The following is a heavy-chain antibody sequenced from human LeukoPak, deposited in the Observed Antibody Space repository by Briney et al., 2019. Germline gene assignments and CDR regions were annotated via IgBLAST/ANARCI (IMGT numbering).Heavy chain of an antibody. D-gene: IGHD1-26*01. CDR3: ARGYSGTYYNY. CDR2: IRSSSRGTI. V-gene: IGHV3-48*04. Sequence: TGGSLRLSCAASGFTFSDYSINWVRQAPGKGLEWVSYIRSSSRGTISYADSVKGRFTISRDNAKNSLYLQMNSLRAEDTAVYYCARGYSGTYYNYWGQGTLVTVSS. CDR1: GFTFSDYS. J-gene: IGHJ4*02.